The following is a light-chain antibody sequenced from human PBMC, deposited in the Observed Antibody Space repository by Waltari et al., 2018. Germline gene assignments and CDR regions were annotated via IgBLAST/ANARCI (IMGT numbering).Light chain of an antibody. Sequence: DIQMTQSPSSLSASVGDRVTITCRASQTISTYLHWYQQKPGKAPKLLINAASNLQSGVPSRFSGSGSVTDFTLTISSLQPEDCATYYCQQSYSTPPLTFGGGTKVEIK. V-gene: IGKV1-39*01. CDR3: QQSYSTPPLT. CDR2: AAS. J-gene: IGKJ4*01. CDR1: QTISTY.